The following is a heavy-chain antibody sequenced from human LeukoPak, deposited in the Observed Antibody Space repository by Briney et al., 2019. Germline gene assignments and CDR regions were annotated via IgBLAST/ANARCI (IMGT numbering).Heavy chain of an antibody. CDR1: GGSFSGYY. CDR3: ARAVYDSSGYYLSHYFDY. D-gene: IGHD3-22*01. J-gene: IGHJ4*02. CDR2: INHSGST. V-gene: IGHV4-34*01. Sequence: SETLSLTSAVYGGSFSGYYWSWIRQPPGKGLEWIGEINHSGSTNYNPSLKSRVTISVDTSKNQFSLKLSSVTAADTAVYYCARAVYDSSGYYLSHYFDYWGQGTLVTVSS.